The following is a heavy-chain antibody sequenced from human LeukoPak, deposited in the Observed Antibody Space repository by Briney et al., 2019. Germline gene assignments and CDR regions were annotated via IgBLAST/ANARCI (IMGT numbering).Heavy chain of an antibody. CDR1: GRTFSIYA. Sequence: SVKVSCKASGRTFSIYAISCVPQSPGQGLEWMGGFIPIFCKANYAQKFQGRVTITADESTSTAYRELSSRRSENTAVYYCPRLGVRTIVDYWGQGTLVTVSS. J-gene: IGHJ4*02. CDR3: PRLGVRTIVDY. V-gene: IGHV1-69*13. CDR2: FIPIFCKA. D-gene: IGHD1-14*01.